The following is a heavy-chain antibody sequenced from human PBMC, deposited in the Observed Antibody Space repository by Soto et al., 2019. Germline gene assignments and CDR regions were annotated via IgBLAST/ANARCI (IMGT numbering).Heavy chain of an antibody. Sequence: GGSLRLSCTFSGFTSDDYDYALTWVRQAPGKGLQWLGLIRGSTYGGTTEYAASVEGRFTISRDDSKGITYLQMNSLKTEDTAVYYCSRDGDFYGLDVWGQGTTVTVSS. J-gene: IGHJ6*02. CDR3: SRDGDFYGLDV. CDR2: IRGSTYGGTT. V-gene: IGHV3-49*04. CDR1: GFTSDDYDYA. D-gene: IGHD3-3*01.